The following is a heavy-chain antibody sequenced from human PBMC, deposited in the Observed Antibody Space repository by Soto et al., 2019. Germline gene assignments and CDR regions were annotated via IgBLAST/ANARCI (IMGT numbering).Heavy chain of an antibody. CDR2: IWYDGSNK. V-gene: IGHV3-33*01. CDR3: AREAYSSSLDYFDY. D-gene: IGHD6-6*01. Sequence: PGGSLRLSCAASGFTFSSYGMHWVRQAPGKGLEWVAVIWYDGSNKYYADSVKGRFTISRDNSKNTLYLQMNSLRAEDTAVYYCAREAYSSSLDYFDYWGQGTLVTVS. CDR1: GFTFSSYG. J-gene: IGHJ4*02.